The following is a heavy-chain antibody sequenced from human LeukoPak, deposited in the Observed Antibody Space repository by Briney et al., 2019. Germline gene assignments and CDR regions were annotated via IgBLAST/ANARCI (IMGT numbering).Heavy chain of an antibody. V-gene: IGHV4-31*03. J-gene: IGHJ6*03. CDR3: ARGGAAALFMDV. CDR1: GGSISSGGYY. Sequence: SQTLSLTCTVSGGSISSGGYYWSWIRQHPRKGLEWIGYIYYSGSTYYNPSLKSRVTISVDTSKNQFSLKLSSVTAADTAVYYCARGGAAALFMDVWGKGTTVTVSS. D-gene: IGHD6-13*01. CDR2: IYYSGST.